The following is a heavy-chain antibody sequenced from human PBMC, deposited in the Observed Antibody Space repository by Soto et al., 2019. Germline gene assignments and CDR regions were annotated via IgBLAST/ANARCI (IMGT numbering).Heavy chain of an antibody. CDR3: ASMTTLATAGYDI. D-gene: IGHD4-4*01. J-gene: IGHJ3*02. V-gene: IGHV2-5*01. CDR1: GLPFGTSGVG. Sequence: SGPTLVNPTPTLTLACPASGLPFGTSGVGVGWIRQPPGEALEWLALIYLNDDKRYSPSLKSSPTITKDPSKNQVVLTMTNADPVDTATYYCASMTTLATAGYDIWGQTTMVTVSS. CDR2: IYLNDDK.